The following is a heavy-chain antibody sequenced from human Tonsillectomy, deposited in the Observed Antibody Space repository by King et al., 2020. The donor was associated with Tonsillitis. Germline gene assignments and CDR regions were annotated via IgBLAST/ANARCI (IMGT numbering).Heavy chain of an antibody. CDR2: VYHNGNT. CDR1: GGSISSSNW. Sequence: VQLQESGPGLVKPSGTLSLTCAVSGGSISSSNWWGWVRQSPGKGLEWIGEVYHNGNTHYNPSLKSRATFSVDKSKNQFSLKLSSVTAADTAVYYCARERNYYDSSGNYYGKALDYWGQGTLVTVSS. J-gene: IGHJ4*02. CDR3: ARERNYYDSSGNYYGKALDY. V-gene: IGHV4-4*02. D-gene: IGHD3-22*01.